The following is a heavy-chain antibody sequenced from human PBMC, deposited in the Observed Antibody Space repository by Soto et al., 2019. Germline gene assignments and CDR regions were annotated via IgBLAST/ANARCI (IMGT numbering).Heavy chain of an antibody. V-gene: IGHV4-4*02. CDR1: VVSFTSNNW. D-gene: IGHD1-7*01. J-gene: IGHJ4*02. CDR3: ASRDPGTSVDY. CDR2: IYRTGST. Sequence: LXLTCAVSVVSFTSNNWWTWVRQPPGQGLEWIGEIYRTGSTNYNPSLKSRVTISLDKSENQFSLKVTSLTAADTAVYYCASRDPGTSVDYWGQGTLVTVSS.